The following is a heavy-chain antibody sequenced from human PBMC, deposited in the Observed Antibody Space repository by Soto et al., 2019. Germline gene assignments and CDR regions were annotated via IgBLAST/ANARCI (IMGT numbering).Heavy chain of an antibody. V-gene: IGHV3-74*01. CDR3: ARDGGGLAH. CDR1: GFTFRNYR. Sequence: EVQLVESGGDLVQPGDSLRLSCAASGFTFRNYRMHWVRQVPGKGLVWVSFISDDGRTTRYVDSVKGRFTISRDNAKNTVYLEMNSLTVDDTAMYYCARDGGGLAHWGQGALATVSS. D-gene: IGHD3-16*01. J-gene: IGHJ1*01. CDR2: ISDDGRTT.